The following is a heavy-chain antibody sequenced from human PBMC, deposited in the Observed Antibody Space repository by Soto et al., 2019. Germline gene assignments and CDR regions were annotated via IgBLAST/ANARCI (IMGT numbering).Heavy chain of an antibody. Sequence: GASVKVSCEASGYSFIDYYMHWVLQAPGQGFEWMGRVSPKSGGTNYAQKFEGRVTMTWDTSLNTAYMELSSLISEDTAVYYCARPPGYISDWYYFDLWGQGTLVTVSS. V-gene: IGHV1-2*02. J-gene: IGHJ4*02. CDR3: ARPPGYISDWYYFDL. CDR2: VSPKSGGT. CDR1: GYSFIDYY. D-gene: IGHD3-9*01.